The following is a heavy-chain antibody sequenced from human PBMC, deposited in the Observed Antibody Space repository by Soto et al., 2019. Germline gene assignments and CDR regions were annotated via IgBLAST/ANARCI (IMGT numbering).Heavy chain of an antibody. CDR1: GFTFSRYG. J-gene: IGHJ4*02. D-gene: IGHD3-10*01. CDR2: IDSGAATI. Sequence: EVQLVESGGGLVKPGGSLRLACAASGFTFSRYGMTWARQAPGMGLEWVAHIDSGAATISYGDSVRGRFTISRDNAKNSLYLPMNSLRAEDTPIYYCARDLDDIHDYGYRGQGALGTV. CDR3: ARDLDDIHDYGY. V-gene: IGHV3-48*04.